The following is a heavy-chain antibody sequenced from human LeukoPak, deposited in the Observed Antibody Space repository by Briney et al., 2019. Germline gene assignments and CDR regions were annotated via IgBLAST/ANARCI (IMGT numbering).Heavy chain of an antibody. J-gene: IGHJ5*02. V-gene: IGHV4-39*01. CDR3: AGVIAHNWFDP. Sequence: NPSETLSLTCTVSGGSISSSSYYWGWIRQPPGKGLEWIGTISYSGSTYYTPSLKSRVTISVDTSKNQFSLKLSSVTAADTAVFYCAGVIAHNWFDPWGQGTLVTVSS. CDR2: ISYSGST. D-gene: IGHD2-21*01. CDR1: GGSISSSSYY.